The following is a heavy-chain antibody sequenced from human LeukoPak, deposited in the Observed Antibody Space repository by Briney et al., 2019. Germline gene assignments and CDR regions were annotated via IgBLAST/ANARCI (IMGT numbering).Heavy chain of an antibody. CDR3: ARDFRITAAGTGYYYGMDV. J-gene: IGHJ6*02. CDR2: INPNTGGT. Sequence: ASVKVSCKPSGYTFTGYYMLWVRQAPGQGLEWMGWINPNTGGTNYAQKFQGRVTMTRDPSISTAYMELRRLRSDDTAVYYCARDFRITAAGTGYYYGMDVWGQGTTVTVSS. V-gene: IGHV1-2*02. CDR1: GYTFTGYY. D-gene: IGHD6-13*01.